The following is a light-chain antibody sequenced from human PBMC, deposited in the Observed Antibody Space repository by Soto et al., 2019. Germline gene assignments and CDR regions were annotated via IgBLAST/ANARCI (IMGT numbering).Light chain of an antibody. Sequence: AIRMTQSPSSFSASTGDRVTITCRASQGISSYLAWYQQKPGKASKLLIYAASTLQSGVPSRFSGSGSGTDFTLTISCLQSEDFATYYCKQYYSYTYTFGQGTKLEIK. CDR3: KQYYSYTYT. J-gene: IGKJ2*01. CDR2: AAS. V-gene: IGKV1-8*01. CDR1: QGISSY.